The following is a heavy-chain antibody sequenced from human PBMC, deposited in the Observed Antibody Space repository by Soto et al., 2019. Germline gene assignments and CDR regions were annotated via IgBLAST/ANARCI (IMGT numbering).Heavy chain of an antibody. V-gene: IGHV5-51*03. CDR1: GDSLTNYW. Sequence: PGEPLKFSGNGSGDSLTNYWMGWVGQKTGKGLEWMGIIYPGDSHAIYSPSFQGQVTMSADKSISTAYLQWSSLKASDTAMYYCARPYSGGPNDPFDVWGQGTMVTVSS. J-gene: IGHJ3*01. CDR2: IYPGDSHA. CDR3: ARPYSGGPNDPFDV. D-gene: IGHD1-26*01.